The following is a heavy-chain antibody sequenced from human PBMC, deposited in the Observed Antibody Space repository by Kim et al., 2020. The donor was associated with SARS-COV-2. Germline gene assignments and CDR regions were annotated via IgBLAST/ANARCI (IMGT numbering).Heavy chain of an antibody. Sequence: SETLSLTCTVSGGSISSSSYYWGWIRQPPGKGLEWIGSIYYSGSTYYNPSLKSRVTISVDTSKNQFSLKLSSVTAADTAVYYCARDFLLGYAAFDIWGQG. CDR3: ARDFLLGYAAFDI. J-gene: IGHJ3*02. V-gene: IGHV4-39*07. CDR1: GGSISSSSYY. CDR2: IYYSGST. D-gene: IGHD5-12*01.